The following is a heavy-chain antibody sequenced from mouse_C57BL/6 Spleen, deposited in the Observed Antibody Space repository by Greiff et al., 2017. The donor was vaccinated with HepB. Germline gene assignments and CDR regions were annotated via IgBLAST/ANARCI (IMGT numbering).Heavy chain of an antibody. J-gene: IGHJ4*01. Sequence: EVMLVESGGGLVKPGGSLKLSCAASGFTFSDYGMHWVRQAPEKGLEWVAYIRSGSSTIYYADTVKGRFTISSDNAKNTLFLQMTSLRSEDTAMYYCARRGTTLRSYAMDYWGQGTSVTVSS. D-gene: IGHD1-1*01. V-gene: IGHV5-17*01. CDR3: ARRGTTLRSYAMDY. CDR1: GFTFSDYG. CDR2: IRSGSSTI.